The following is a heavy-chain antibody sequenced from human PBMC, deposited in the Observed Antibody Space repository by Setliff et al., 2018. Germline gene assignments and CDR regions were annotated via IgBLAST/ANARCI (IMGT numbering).Heavy chain of an antibody. V-gene: IGHV4-34*01. CDR2: INHYGST. CDR3: ARGPTYYNDTSGYTYARPLDR. CDR1: DGSFSDYY. J-gene: IGHJ4*02. Sequence: SETLSLTCAVYDGSFSDYYWSWIRQPPGKGLEWIGEINHYGSTKYKSSLKSRVTISVDTSKNQFSLQLSSVTAADTAVYYCARGPTYYNDTSGYTYARPLDRWGQGTLVTVSS. D-gene: IGHD3-22*01.